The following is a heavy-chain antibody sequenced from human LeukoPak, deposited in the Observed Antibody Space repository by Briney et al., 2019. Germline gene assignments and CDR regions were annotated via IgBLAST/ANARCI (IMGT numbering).Heavy chain of an antibody. Sequence: GGSLRLSCAASGFIFDDHGMHWVRQAPGKGLEWVSGISWNSGSIGYADSVKGRFTISRDNAKNSLYLQMNSLRAEDTALYYCAKDQYYYDSSGSFDYWGQGTLVTVSS. D-gene: IGHD3-22*01. CDR2: ISWNSGSI. CDR1: GFIFDDHG. V-gene: IGHV3-9*01. J-gene: IGHJ4*02. CDR3: AKDQYYYDSSGSFDY.